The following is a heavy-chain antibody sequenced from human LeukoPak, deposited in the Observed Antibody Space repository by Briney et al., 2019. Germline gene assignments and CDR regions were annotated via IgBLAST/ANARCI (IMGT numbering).Heavy chain of an antibody. J-gene: IGHJ6*03. CDR3: ATSDIVVVPAAIDYYYYMDV. Sequence: GASVKVSCKVSGYTLTELSMHWVRQAPGKGLEWMGGFDPEDGETIYAQKFQGRVTMTEDTSTDTAYMELSSLRSEDTAVYYCATSDIVVVPAAIDYYYYMDVWGKGTTVTVSS. D-gene: IGHD2-2*02. CDR1: GYTLTELS. CDR2: FDPEDGET. V-gene: IGHV1-24*01.